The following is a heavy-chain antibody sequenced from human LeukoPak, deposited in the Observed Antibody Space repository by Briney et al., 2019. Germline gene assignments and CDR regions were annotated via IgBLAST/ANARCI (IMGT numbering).Heavy chain of an antibody. CDR2: ISYDGSNK. V-gene: IGHV3-30-3*01. D-gene: IGHD2-15*01. CDR1: GFTFSSYA. CDR3: ARAELGYCSGGSCSTYYFDY. J-gene: IGHJ4*02. Sequence: PGGSLRLSCAASGFTFSSYAMHWVRQAPGKGLEWVAVISYDGSNKYYADSVKGRFTISRDNSKNTLYLQMNSLRAEDTAVYYCARAELGYCSGGSCSTYYFDYWGQGTLVTVSS.